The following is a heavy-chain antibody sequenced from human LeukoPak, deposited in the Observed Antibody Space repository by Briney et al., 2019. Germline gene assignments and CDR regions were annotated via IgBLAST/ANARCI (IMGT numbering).Heavy chain of an antibody. CDR3: ARGREEDSSGYYYGFDY. Sequence: SVKVSCKASGGTFSSYAISWVRQAPGQGLERMGRIIPIFGIANYAQKFQGRVTITADKSTSTAYMELSSLRSEDTAVYYCARGREEDSSGYYYGFDYWGQGTLVTVSS. D-gene: IGHD3-22*01. J-gene: IGHJ4*02. CDR1: GGTFSSYA. CDR2: IIPIFGIA. V-gene: IGHV1-69*04.